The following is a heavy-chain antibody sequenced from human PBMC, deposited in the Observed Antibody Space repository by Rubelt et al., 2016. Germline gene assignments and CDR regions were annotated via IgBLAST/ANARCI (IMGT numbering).Heavy chain of an antibody. D-gene: IGHD3-10*01. V-gene: IGHV4-4*02. CDR1: GGSISSADW. J-gene: IGHJ2*01. Sequence: QVHLQESGSGLVKPSGTLSLTCGVSGGSISSADWWTWVRQSPGKGLEWIGEIYHSETVNYNPSLKSRVSISIDKSKNQFSLKLSPVTAADTAVYYCARHLGTTIRGYWYFDLWGRGTLVTVSS. CDR3: ARHLGTTIRGYWYFDL. CDR2: IYHSETV.